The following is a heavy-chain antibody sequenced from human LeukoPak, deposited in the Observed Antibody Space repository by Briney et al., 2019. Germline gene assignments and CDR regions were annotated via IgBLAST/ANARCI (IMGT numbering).Heavy chain of an antibody. CDR2: ISSSSSYI. D-gene: IGHD3-10*01. Sequence: GGSLRLSCAASGFTFSSYSMNWVRQAPGKGLEWVSSISSSSSYIYYADSVKGRFTISRDNAKNSLYLQMSSLRAEDTAVYYCAKWFDGPGPFDYWGQGTLVTVSS. CDR3: AKWFDGPGPFDY. J-gene: IGHJ4*02. V-gene: IGHV3-21*01. CDR1: GFTFSSYS.